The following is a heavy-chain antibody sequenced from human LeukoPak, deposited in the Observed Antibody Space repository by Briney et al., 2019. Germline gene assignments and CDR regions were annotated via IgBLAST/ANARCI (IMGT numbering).Heavy chain of an antibody. CDR3: ARGLGGDYVWGSYRPPYFDY. CDR1: GFTFSSYG. D-gene: IGHD3-16*02. V-gene: IGHV3-30*02. Sequence: PGGSLRLSCAASGFTFSSYGMHWVRQAPGKGLEWVAFIRYDGSNKYYADSVKGRFTISRDNSKNTLYLQMNSLRAEDTAVYYCARGLGGDYVWGSYRPPYFDYWGQGTLVTVSS. CDR2: IRYDGSNK. J-gene: IGHJ4*02.